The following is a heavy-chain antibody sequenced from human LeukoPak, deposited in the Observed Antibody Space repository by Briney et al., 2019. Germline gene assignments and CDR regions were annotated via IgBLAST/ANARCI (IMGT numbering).Heavy chain of an antibody. CDR2: SCPRGNNQ. CDR1: GFAFSSYG. V-gene: IGHV3-74*01. J-gene: IGHJ4*02. Sequence: GGSLILSCAASGFAFSSYGLSWVRQGPGEGLLWVSRSCPRGNNQVYADSVKGRFIISRDNSKTTLYLQMNNLRPEGTALYYCAREALGYRGYDPDYFDSWGQGTLVIVSS. CDR3: AREALGYRGYDPDYFDS. D-gene: IGHD5-12*01.